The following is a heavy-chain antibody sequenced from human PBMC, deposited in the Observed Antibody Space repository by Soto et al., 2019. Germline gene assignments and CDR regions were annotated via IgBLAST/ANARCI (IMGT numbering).Heavy chain of an antibody. D-gene: IGHD3-10*01. CDR3: ARQGARITMVRGVISWFDP. V-gene: IGHV4-39*01. CDR2: IYYSGTT. J-gene: IGHJ5*02. CDR1: GGSISSVGYY. Sequence: PSETLSLTCTVSGGSISSVGYYWSWIRQHPGKGLEWIGYIYYSGTTYYNPSLKSRIIISVDTSKNQFSLKLSSVTAADTAVYYCARQGARITMVRGVISWFDPWGQGTLVTVSS.